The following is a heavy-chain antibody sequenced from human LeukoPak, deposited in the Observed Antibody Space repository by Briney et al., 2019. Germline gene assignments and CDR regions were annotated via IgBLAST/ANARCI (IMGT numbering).Heavy chain of an antibody. J-gene: IGHJ4*02. D-gene: IGHD6-19*01. Sequence: SETLSLTCAVYGGSFSDYFSDYYWTWIRQPPGKGLEWFGEIHHSGSTNSGSTNYNPSLKSRVTISLDTSKNQFFLKLTSVTAADTAVYYCARGSQWLASVHFDYWGQGTLVTVSS. V-gene: IGHV4-34*01. CDR2: IHHSGSTNSGST. CDR3: ARGSQWLASVHFDY. CDR1: GGSFSDYFSDYY.